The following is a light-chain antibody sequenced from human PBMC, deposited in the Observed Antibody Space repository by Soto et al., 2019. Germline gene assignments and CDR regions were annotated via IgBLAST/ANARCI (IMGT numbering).Light chain of an antibody. Sequence: IQMTQSPSSLSASVGDRVTITCRSIRSISSYLNWYQQKPGKAPKLLIYAASSLQSGVPSRFSGSGSGTDFTLTISSLQPEDFATYYCQQSYSTLPFTFGPGTKVDI. J-gene: IGKJ3*01. CDR2: AAS. CDR3: QQSYSTLPFT. V-gene: IGKV1-39*01. CDR1: RSISSY.